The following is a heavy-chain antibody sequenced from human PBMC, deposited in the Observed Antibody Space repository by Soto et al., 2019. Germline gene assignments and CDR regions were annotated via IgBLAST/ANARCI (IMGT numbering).Heavy chain of an antibody. J-gene: IGHJ4*02. V-gene: IGHV1-24*01. CDR2: FDPEDGET. Sequence: GASVKVSCKVSGYTLTELSMHWVRQAPGKGLEWMGGFDPEDGETIYAQKFQGRVTMTVDTSTDTAYMELSSLRSEDTAVYYCATDLDCISTSCRDYWGQGTLVTVSS. CDR1: GYTLTELS. CDR3: ATDLDCISTSCRDY. D-gene: IGHD2-2*01.